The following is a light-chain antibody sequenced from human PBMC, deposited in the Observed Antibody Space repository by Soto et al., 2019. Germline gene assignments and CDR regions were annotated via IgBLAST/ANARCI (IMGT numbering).Light chain of an antibody. V-gene: IGKV3-15*01. CDR1: QSVSIS. CDR2: DAS. J-gene: IGKJ1*01. CDR3: NKYNKWLNVT. Sequence: LVMTHCPSTLSGSPGERSARCCRASQSVSISLAWYQQKPGQAPRLLIYDASNRATGIPARLSGSGSGTELTITISSMKYEHFQVHHCNKYNKWLNVTFGQGNNVDIK.